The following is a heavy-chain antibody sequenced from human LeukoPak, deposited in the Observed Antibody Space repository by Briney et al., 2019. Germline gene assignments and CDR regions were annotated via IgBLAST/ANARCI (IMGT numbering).Heavy chain of an antibody. D-gene: IGHD2-15*01. Sequence: GGSLRLSCAASGFTLSSHSMNWVRQAPGKGLEWVAVISYDGSNEYYADSVKGRFTISRDNSKNTLYLQMNSLRAEDTAVYYCARGRCSGGSCYFDYWGQGTLVTVSS. J-gene: IGHJ4*02. V-gene: IGHV3-30*03. CDR1: GFTLSSHS. CDR3: ARGRCSGGSCYFDY. CDR2: ISYDGSNE.